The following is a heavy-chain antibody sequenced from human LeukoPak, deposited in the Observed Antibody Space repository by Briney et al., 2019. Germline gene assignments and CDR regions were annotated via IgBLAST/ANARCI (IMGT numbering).Heavy chain of an antibody. CDR2: INPSGGST. D-gene: IGHD3-22*01. CDR1: GYTFTSYY. J-gene: IGHJ5*02. CDR3: ARDHDDSSGYSYDSWFDP. Sequence: GASVKVSCKASGYTFTSYYMHWVRQAPGQGLEWMGIINPSGGSTSYAQKFQGRVTMTRDTSISTAYMELSRLRSDDTAVYYCARDHDDSSGYSYDSWFDPWGQGTLVTVSS. V-gene: IGHV1-46*01.